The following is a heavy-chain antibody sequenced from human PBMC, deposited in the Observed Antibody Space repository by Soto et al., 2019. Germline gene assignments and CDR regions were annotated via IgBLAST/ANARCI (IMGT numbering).Heavy chain of an antibody. D-gene: IGHD6-13*01. CDR1: GFIFSDYA. CDR2: ISYGGDNK. Sequence: QVQLVESGGGVVQPGRSLRLSCAASGFIFSDYAMHWVRQAPGKGLEWVAVISYGGDNKYYADSVRGRFAISRDNSKNTLYLQMNSLNPEDTAVYHCAKARHSTSWYGVEADFWGQGTLVTVSS. J-gene: IGHJ4*02. CDR3: AKARHSTSWYGVEADF. V-gene: IGHV3-30*09.